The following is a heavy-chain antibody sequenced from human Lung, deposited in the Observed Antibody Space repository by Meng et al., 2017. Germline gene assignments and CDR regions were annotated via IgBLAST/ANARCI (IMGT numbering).Heavy chain of an antibody. CDR2: LGAHPGDT. D-gene: IGHD3-10*01. J-gene: IGHJ4*02. CDR1: DYTFTGYG. Sequence: HVQLLQSAAEVKQPAASLKVSCKASDYTFTGYGVCWVRQAPGQGLEWMAWLGAHPGDTSFAPKFLGRVTVTADTATATAYMELRSLRSDDTAVYYCARGTPGRSYCDYWGLGTLVTVSS. V-gene: IGHV1-18*01. CDR3: ARGTPGRSYCDY.